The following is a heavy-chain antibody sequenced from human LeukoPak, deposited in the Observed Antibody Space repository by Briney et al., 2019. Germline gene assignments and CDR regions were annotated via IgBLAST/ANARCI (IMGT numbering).Heavy chain of an antibody. V-gene: IGHV4-59*12. D-gene: IGHD4-17*01. CDR1: GGSISSYY. CDR2: IYYSGST. J-gene: IGHJ4*02. Sequence: SETLSLTCTVSGGSISSYYWSWIRQPPGKGLEWIGYIYYSGSTNYNPSLKSRVTISVDTSKNQFSLKLSSVTAADTAVYYCARLTTVTTPGVWGQGTLVTVSS. CDR3: ARLTTVTTPGV.